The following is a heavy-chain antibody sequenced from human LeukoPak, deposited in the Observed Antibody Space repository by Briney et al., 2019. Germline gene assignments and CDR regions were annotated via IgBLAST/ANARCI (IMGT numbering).Heavy chain of an antibody. V-gene: IGHV3-66*01. Sequence: GGSLRLSCAASGFTVSSNYMSWVRQAPGKGLEWVSVIYSGGSTYYADSVKGRFTISRDNSKNTLYLQMNSLRAEDTAVHYCARDSSGWYGYFDYWGQGTLVTVSS. D-gene: IGHD6-19*01. CDR2: IYSGGST. CDR1: GFTVSSNY. CDR3: ARDSSGWYGYFDY. J-gene: IGHJ4*02.